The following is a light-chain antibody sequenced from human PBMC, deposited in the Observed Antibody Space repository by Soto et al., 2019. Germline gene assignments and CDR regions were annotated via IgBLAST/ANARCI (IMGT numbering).Light chain of an antibody. V-gene: IGKV1-5*03. CDR1: QSIRNW. Sequence: DIQMTQSPSTLSASAGDRATLTCRASQSIRNWLAWFQQKAGKAPKLLIYEASRLESGVPSRISGSGSGTEFTLTISSLQPDDFATYYCQQYTRYPWTFGQGTKVEIK. CDR2: EAS. CDR3: QQYTRYPWT. J-gene: IGKJ1*01.